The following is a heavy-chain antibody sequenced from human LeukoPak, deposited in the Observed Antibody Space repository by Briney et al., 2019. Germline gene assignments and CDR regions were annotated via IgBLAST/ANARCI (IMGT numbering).Heavy chain of an antibody. CDR2: VYYSGST. CDR3: ARHAVGRYSSSSTWFDP. Sequence: SETLSLTCTVSGGSISSYYWSWIRQPPGKGLEWIGYVYYSGSTNYNPSLKSRVTISVDTSKNQFSLKLSSVTAADTAVYYCARHAVGRYSSSSTWFDPWGQGTLVTVSS. V-gene: IGHV4-59*08. D-gene: IGHD6-6*01. J-gene: IGHJ5*02. CDR1: GGSISSYY.